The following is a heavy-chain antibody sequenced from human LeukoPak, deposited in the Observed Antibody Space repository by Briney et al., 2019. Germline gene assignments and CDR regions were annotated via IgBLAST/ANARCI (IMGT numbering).Heavy chain of an antibody. CDR1: GFTFSSYG. D-gene: IGHD2-21*01. CDR3: AKLVNY. CDR2: ISYDGSNK. V-gene: IGHV3-30*18. Sequence: GRSLRLSCAASGFTFSSYGIHWVRQAPGKGLEWVAVISYDGSNKYYGDSVKGRFTISRDNSKNTLFLQMNSLRPEDTAVYYCAKLVNYWGQGLLVTVSS. J-gene: IGHJ4*02.